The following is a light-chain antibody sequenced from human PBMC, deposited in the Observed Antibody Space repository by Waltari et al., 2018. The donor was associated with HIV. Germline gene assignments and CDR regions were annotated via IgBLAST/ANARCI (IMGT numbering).Light chain of an antibody. V-gene: IGLV1-40*01. J-gene: IGLJ2*01. CDR3: QSYDSNLSGL. Sequence: QSELTPPPSVSAAPGQRVTISCTGSSSNIRAGYDVPWYQQVPGRAPKVVIYGNSNRPSGVPDRFSGSKSGSSASLVITGLQSEDEADYYCQSYDSNLSGLFGGGTKVTVL. CDR2: GNS. CDR1: SSNIRAGYD.